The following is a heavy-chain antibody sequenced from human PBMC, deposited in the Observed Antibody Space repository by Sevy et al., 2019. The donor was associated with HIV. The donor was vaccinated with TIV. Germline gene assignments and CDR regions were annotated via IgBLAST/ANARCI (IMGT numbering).Heavy chain of an antibody. V-gene: IGHV3-48*01. CDR2: ISSSTSTI. Sequence: GGSLRLSCAASAFTFSSYSMNWVRQAPGKGLEWVSYISSSTSTIYYADSVKGRFTISRDNAKNSLYLQMNSLRAEDTAVYYCARLSGYSSSWSYFVYWGQGTLVTVSS. CDR3: ARLSGYSSSWSYFVY. D-gene: IGHD6-13*01. CDR1: AFTFSSYS. J-gene: IGHJ4*02.